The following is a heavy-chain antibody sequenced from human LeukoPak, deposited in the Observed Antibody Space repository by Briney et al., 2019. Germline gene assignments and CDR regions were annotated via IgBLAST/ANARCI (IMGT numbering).Heavy chain of an antibody. J-gene: IGHJ4*02. D-gene: IGHD5-12*01. V-gene: IGHV4-59*01. CDR1: GGSISSYY. Sequence: SETLSLTCTVSGGSISSYYWSWIRQPPGKGLEWIGYIYYSGSTSYNPSLKSRVTISVDTSKNQFSLKLSSVTAADTAVYYCARDDQGGYDNWGQGTLVTVSS. CDR2: IYYSGST. CDR3: ARDDQGGYDN.